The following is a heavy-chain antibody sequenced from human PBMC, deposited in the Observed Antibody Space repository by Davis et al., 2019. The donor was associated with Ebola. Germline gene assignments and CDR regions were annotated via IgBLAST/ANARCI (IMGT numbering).Heavy chain of an antibody. CDR2: IYHSGST. D-gene: IGHD6-19*01. CDR3: ARVFSYSSGWYVGY. V-gene: IGHV4-38-2*02. Sequence: SETLSLTCTVSGYSISSGYYWGWIRQPPGKGLEWIGSIYHSGSTYYNPSLKSRVTISVDTSKNQFSLKLSSVTAADTAVYYCARVFSYSSGWYVGYWGQGILVTVSS. CDR1: GYSISSGYY. J-gene: IGHJ4*02.